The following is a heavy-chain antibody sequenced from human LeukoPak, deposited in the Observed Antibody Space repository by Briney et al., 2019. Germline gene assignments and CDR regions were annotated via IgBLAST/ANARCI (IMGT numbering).Heavy chain of an antibody. V-gene: IGHV4-4*07. CDR3: AREKYYYSFDP. Sequence: SETLSLTCTVSGASLNSYYWTWIRQAAGKGLEWIGRIYSSGITNYNPSLKSRVTMSVDRSENQFSLKVRSVTAADTAVYYCAREKYYYSFDPWGLGTLVTVSS. CDR2: IYSSGIT. J-gene: IGHJ5*02. D-gene: IGHD3-10*01. CDR1: GASLNSYY.